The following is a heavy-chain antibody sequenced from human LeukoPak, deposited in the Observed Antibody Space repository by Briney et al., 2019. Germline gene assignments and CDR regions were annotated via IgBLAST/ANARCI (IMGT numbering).Heavy chain of an antibody. J-gene: IGHJ5*02. CDR3: AKDRDLDTIPGS. D-gene: IGHD5-12*01. CDR2: ISGSGGST. Sequence: GGSLRLSCAASGFTFSSYWMSWVRQAPGKGLEWVSAISGSGGSTYYADSVKGRFTISRDNSKNTLYLQMNSLRAEDTAVYYCAKDRDLDTIPGSWGQGTLVTVSS. V-gene: IGHV3-23*01. CDR1: GFTFSSYW.